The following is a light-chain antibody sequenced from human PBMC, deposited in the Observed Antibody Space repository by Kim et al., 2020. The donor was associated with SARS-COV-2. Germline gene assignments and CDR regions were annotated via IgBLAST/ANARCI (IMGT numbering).Light chain of an antibody. Sequence: QWVTISCTGSSSNIGAGYDVQWYQQLPGTAPKLLIYDNTNRPSGVPDRFSGSKSGTSASLAITGLQAEDEADYYCQSYDNSLSGRVFGGGTQLTVL. CDR2: DNT. J-gene: IGLJ3*02. V-gene: IGLV1-40*01. CDR1: SSNIGAGYD. CDR3: QSYDNSLSGRV.